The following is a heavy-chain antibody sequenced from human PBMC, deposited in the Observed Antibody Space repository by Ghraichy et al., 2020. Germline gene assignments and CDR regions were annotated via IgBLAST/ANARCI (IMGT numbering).Heavy chain of an antibody. Sequence: ASVKVSCKASGYTLTNYAINWVRQAPGQGLEWMGWINTKTGKPTSAPGFTGRFVFSLDTSVSTTFLQISSLKAEDTALYYCARGSSVQNDYYYFYYMDVWGNGTTVTLSS. V-gene: IGHV7-4-1*02. J-gene: IGHJ6*03. CDR3: ARGSSVQNDYYYFYYMDV. CDR1: GYTLTNYA. CDR2: INTKTGKP. D-gene: IGHD1-1*01.